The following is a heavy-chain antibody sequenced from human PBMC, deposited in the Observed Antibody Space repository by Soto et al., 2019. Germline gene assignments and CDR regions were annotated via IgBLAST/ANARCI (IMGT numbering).Heavy chain of an antibody. J-gene: IGHJ4*02. CDR1: GFTFSSYI. CDR3: ARVLEDYGDYSVNY. D-gene: IGHD4-17*01. CDR2: ISSSSSYI. Sequence: EVQLVESGGGLVKPGGSLRLSCAASGFTFSSYIMNWVRQAPGKGLEWVSSISSSSSYIYYADSVKGRFTISRDNAKNSLYLQMNSLRAEDKAVYYCARVLEDYGDYSVNYWGQGTLVTVSS. V-gene: IGHV3-21*01.